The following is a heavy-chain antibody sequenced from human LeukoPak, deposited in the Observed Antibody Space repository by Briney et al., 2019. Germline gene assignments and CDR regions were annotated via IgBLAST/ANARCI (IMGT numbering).Heavy chain of an antibody. D-gene: IGHD3-9*01. CDR3: AKARYFDWSYDAFDI. V-gene: IGHV3-23*01. Sequence: PGGSLRLSCAASGFTFSSYAMHWVRQAPGKGLEWVSAISGSGGSTYYADSVKGRFTISRDNSKNTLYLQMNSLRAEDTAVYYCAKARYFDWSYDAFDIWGQGTMVTVSS. J-gene: IGHJ3*02. CDR2: ISGSGGST. CDR1: GFTFSSYA.